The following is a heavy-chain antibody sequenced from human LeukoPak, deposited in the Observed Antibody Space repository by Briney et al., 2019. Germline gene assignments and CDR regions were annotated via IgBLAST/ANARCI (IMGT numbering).Heavy chain of an antibody. CDR2: IYYSGST. D-gene: IGHD1-26*01. CDR1: GGSISSNIYY. CDR3: AKWVAHKWSYLWFDL. Sequence: SETLSLTCTVSGGSISSNIYYWCWVRQPPGKGLEWIGSIYYSGSTYYNPSLKSRVTISVDPSKNQFSLNLSSVTAADTAVYYCAKWVAHKWSYLWFDLWGQGTLVTVSS. J-gene: IGHJ5*02. V-gene: IGHV4-39*01.